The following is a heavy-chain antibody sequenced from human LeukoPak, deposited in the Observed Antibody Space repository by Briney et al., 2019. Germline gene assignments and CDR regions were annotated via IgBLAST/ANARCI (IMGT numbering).Heavy chain of an antibody. CDR3: ASLAVAGLSEGY. J-gene: IGHJ4*02. D-gene: IGHD6-19*01. V-gene: IGHV4-39*01. CDR1: GGSISSDSYY. CDR2: IYYSGST. Sequence: SETLSLTCAVSGGSISSDSYYWAWIRQPPGKGLEWIASIYYSGSTYYNPSLKSRVTISVDTSRNQFSLKLSSVTAADTAVYYCASLAVAGLSEGYWGQGTLVIVSS.